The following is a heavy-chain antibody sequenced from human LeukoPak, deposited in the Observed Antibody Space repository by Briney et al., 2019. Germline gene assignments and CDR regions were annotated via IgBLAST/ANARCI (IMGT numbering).Heavy chain of an antibody. Sequence: SETLSLTCTVSGGSISSHYWSWIRQPAGKGLEWIGRIYTSGSTNYNPSLKSRVTMSVDTSKNQFSLKLSSVTAADTAVYYCARGDDYGDYYFDYWGQGTLVTVSS. CDR2: IYTSGST. CDR3: ARGDDYGDYYFDY. J-gene: IGHJ4*02. V-gene: IGHV4-4*07. D-gene: IGHD4-17*01. CDR1: GGSISSHY.